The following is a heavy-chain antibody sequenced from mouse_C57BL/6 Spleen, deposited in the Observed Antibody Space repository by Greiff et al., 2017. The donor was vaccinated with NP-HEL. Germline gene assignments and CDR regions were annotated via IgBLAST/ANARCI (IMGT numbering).Heavy chain of an antibody. V-gene: IGHV14-4*01. Sequence: EVKLMESGAELVRPGASVKLSCTASGFNIKDDYMHWVKQRPEQGLEWIGWIDPENGDTEYASKFQGKATITADTSSNTAYLQLSSLTSEDTAVYYCTFEATREYAMDYWGQGTSVTVSS. D-gene: IGHD3-2*02. CDR1: GFNIKDDY. J-gene: IGHJ4*01. CDR3: TFEATREYAMDY. CDR2: IDPENGDT.